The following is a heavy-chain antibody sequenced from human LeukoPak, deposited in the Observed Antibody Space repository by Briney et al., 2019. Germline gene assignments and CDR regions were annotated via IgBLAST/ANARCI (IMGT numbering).Heavy chain of an antibody. CDR1: GGTFSSYA. V-gene: IGHV1-69*13. Sequence: SVKVSCKASGGTFSSYAISWVRQAPGQGLEWMGGIIPIFGTANYAQKYQGRVTITADESTSTAYMELSSLRSEDTAVYYCANRVFNYYDSSGYQAWFDPWGQGTLVTVSS. J-gene: IGHJ5*02. CDR2: IIPIFGTA. D-gene: IGHD3-22*01. CDR3: ANRVFNYYDSSGYQAWFDP.